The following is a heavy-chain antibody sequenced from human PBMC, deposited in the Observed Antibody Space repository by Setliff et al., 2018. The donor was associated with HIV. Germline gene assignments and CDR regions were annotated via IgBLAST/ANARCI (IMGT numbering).Heavy chain of an antibody. CDR1: GGSISIGGYY. V-gene: IGHV4-31*03. CDR2: IYHNGST. D-gene: IGHD6-19*01. Sequence: SETLSLTCTVSGGSISIGGYYWGWIRQHPGKGLEWIGYIYHNGSTYYNPSLKSRVTISVDTSKNQFSLKLSSVTAADTAVYYCATLQSSGWPHRIEYWGQGTLVT. J-gene: IGHJ4*02. CDR3: ATLQSSGWPHRIEY.